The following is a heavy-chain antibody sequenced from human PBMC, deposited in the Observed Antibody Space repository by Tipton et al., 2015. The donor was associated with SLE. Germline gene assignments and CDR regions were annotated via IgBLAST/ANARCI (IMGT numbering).Heavy chain of an antibody. V-gene: IGHV4-61*02. Sequence: TLSLTCTVSGGSITTAGYYWSWIRQPAGKGLEWIGRIYTSGSTNYNPSLESRVTISLDTSKNQLSLKMTSMTAADTAVYSCARGVALNDGSYTYYYYGMDVWGQGTTVTISS. D-gene: IGHD1-26*01. CDR1: GGSITTAGYY. CDR2: IYTSGST. J-gene: IGHJ6*02. CDR3: ARGVALNDGSYTYYYYGMDV.